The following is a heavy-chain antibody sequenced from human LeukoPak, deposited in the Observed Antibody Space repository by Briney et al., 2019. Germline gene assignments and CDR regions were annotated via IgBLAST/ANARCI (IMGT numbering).Heavy chain of an antibody. CDR1: GGSIGSTRYY. D-gene: IGHD5-18*01. Sequence: SETLSLTCTVSGGSIGSTRYYWGWIRQPPGKGLEWIGEINHSGSTNYNPSLKSRVTISVDTSKNQFSLKLSSVTAADTAVYYCARRHPIYSYGSPDAFDIWGQGTMVTVSS. V-gene: IGHV4-39*07. J-gene: IGHJ3*02. CDR3: ARRHPIYSYGSPDAFDI. CDR2: INHSGST.